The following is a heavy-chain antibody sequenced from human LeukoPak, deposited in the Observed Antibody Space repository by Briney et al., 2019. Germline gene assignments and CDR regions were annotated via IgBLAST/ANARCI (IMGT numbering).Heavy chain of an antibody. CDR3: ARGGSGSYLDAFDM. CDR1: GGSISGYY. D-gene: IGHD3-10*01. V-gene: IGHV4-59*01. CDR2: IYYSGST. Sequence: PSETLSLTCTVSGGSISGYYWSWIRQPPGRGLEWIGYIYYSGSTNYNPSLKSRVTISVDTSKNQFSLKLSSVTAADTAEYYCARGGSGSYLDAFDMWGQGTMVAVSS. J-gene: IGHJ3*02.